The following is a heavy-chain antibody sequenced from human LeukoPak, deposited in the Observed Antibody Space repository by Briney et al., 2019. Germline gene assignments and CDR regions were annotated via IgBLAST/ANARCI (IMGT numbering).Heavy chain of an antibody. Sequence: KPSETLSLTCAVYGGSFSGYYWSWIRQPPGKGLEWIGEINHSGSTNYNPSLKSRVTISVDTSKNQFSLKLSSVTAADTAVFYCARREGGWPFYMDVWGKGTTVTISS. J-gene: IGHJ6*03. CDR3: ARREGGWPFYMDV. CDR2: INHSGST. CDR1: GGSFSGYY. D-gene: IGHD6-19*01. V-gene: IGHV4-34*01.